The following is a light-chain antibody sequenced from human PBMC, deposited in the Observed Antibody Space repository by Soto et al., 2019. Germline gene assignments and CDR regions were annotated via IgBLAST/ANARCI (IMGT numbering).Light chain of an antibody. CDR1: EDIGIY. CDR3: QQCQSLPLT. Sequence: DIQMTQSPSSLSASVGDRVSFSCQAREDIGIYLNWYHQKEGEAPKLLIYAASNLETGVPWRFRGSGSGTHFTFNISSLQPDDFGTYFCQQCQSLPLTFGGGT. J-gene: IGKJ4*01. CDR2: AAS. V-gene: IGKV1-33*01.